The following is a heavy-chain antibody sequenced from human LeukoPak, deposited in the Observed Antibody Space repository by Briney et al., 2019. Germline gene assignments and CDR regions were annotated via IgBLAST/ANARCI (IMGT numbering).Heavy chain of an antibody. D-gene: IGHD3-22*01. V-gene: IGHV4-4*02. CDR3: AKDYYYDSSGYFAASNYYMDV. J-gene: IGHJ6*03. Sequence: SETLSLTCAVSGGSISSSNWWSWVRQPPGKGLEWIGEIYHSGSTNYNPSLKSRVTISVDKSKNQFSLKLSSVTAADTAVYYCAKDYYYDSSGYFAASNYYMDVWGKGTTVTVSS. CDR1: GGSISSSNW. CDR2: IYHSGST.